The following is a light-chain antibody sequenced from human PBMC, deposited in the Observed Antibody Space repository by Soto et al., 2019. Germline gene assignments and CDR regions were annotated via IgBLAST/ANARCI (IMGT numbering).Light chain of an antibody. Sequence: DIQMTQSPSSLSASVGDRVTITCRASESINRHLNWYQQKPGKAPKLLIYAASSLPNGGQSRFSGSGSETDFALTISNLQSEDVATYYCQQSLSTHPITFGQGTLLEIK. CDR3: QQSLSTHPIT. J-gene: IGKJ5*01. CDR1: ESINRH. V-gene: IGKV1-39*01. CDR2: AAS.